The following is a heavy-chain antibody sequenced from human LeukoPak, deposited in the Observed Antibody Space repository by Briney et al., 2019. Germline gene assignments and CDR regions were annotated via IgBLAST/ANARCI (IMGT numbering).Heavy chain of an antibody. Sequence: PSQTLSLTCTVSGGSISSGGYYWSWIRQHPGKGLEWIGYIYYSGSTNYNPSLKSRVTISVDTSKNQFSLKLSSVTAADTAVYYCARDPSNYYYYYGMDVWGQGTTVTVSS. D-gene: IGHD4-4*01. CDR3: ARDPSNYYYYYGMDV. V-gene: IGHV4-61*08. CDR1: GGSISSGGYY. J-gene: IGHJ6*02. CDR2: IYYSGST.